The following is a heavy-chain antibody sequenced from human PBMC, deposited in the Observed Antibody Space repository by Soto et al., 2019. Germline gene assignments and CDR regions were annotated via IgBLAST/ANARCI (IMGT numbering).Heavy chain of an antibody. CDR1: GYTFTSYG. Sequence: ASVKVSCKASGYTFTSYGISWVRQAPGQGLEWMGWISAYNGNTNYAQKLRGRVTMTTNTSTSTAYMELSSLRSEDTAVYYCARANSGYDSYYFDYWGQGTLVTVSS. J-gene: IGHJ4*02. D-gene: IGHD5-12*01. CDR3: ARANSGYDSYYFDY. CDR2: ISAYNGNT. V-gene: IGHV1-18*01.